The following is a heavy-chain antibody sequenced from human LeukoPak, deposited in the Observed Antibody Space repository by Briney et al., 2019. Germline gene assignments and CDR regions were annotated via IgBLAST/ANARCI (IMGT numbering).Heavy chain of an antibody. J-gene: IGHJ5*02. V-gene: IGHV1-18*04. CDR3: ARIKPQPGWFDP. D-gene: IGHD1-14*01. CDR1: GYTFTSYG. CDR2: ISAYNGNT. Sequence: ASVKVSCKASGYTFTSYGISWVRQAPGQGLEWMGWISAYNGNTNYAQKLQGRVTMTTDTSTSTAYMELRGLRSDDTAVYYCARIKPQPGWFDPWGQGTLVTVSS.